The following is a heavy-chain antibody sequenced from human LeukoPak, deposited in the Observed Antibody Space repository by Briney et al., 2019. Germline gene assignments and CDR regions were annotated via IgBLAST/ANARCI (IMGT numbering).Heavy chain of an antibody. CDR1: GFTFRSYS. CDR3: AKESGKFDY. J-gene: IGHJ4*02. V-gene: IGHV3-43*02. Sequence: QAGGSLRLSCAASGFTFRSYSMHWVRQAPGKGLEWVSLISADGGSTFSADSVKGRFSISRDNSKNSLYLQMNSLRSEDTAMYYCAKESGKFDYWGQGTLVAVSS. CDR2: ISADGGST.